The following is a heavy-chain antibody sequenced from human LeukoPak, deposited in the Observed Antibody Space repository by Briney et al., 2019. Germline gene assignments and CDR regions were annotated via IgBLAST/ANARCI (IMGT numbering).Heavy chain of an antibody. Sequence: SETLSLTCTVSGGSISSSSYYWGWIRQPPGKGLEWIGEIYHSGSTNYNPSLKSRVTISVDKSKNQLSLKLSSVTAADTAVYYCARGLVGARLDYWGQGTLVTVSS. CDR3: ARGLVGARLDY. CDR1: GGSISSSSYY. CDR2: IYHSGST. V-gene: IGHV4-39*07. J-gene: IGHJ4*02. D-gene: IGHD1-26*01.